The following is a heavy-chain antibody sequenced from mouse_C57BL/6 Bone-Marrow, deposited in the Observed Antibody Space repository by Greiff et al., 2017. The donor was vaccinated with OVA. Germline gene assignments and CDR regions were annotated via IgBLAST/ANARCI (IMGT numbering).Heavy chain of an antibody. D-gene: IGHD1-2*01. V-gene: IGHV1-82*01. Sequence: VQRVESGPELVKPGASVKISCKASGYAFSSSWMNWVKQRPGKGLEWIGRIYPGDGDTNYNGKFKGKATLTADKSSSTAYMQLSSLTSEDSAVYFCARGSHYYAVWGTGTTVTVSS. CDR3: ARGSHYYAV. CDR2: IYPGDGDT. J-gene: IGHJ1*03. CDR1: GYAFSSSW.